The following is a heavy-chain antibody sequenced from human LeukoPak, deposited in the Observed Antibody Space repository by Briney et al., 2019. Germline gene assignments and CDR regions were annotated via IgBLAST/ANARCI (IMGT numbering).Heavy chain of an antibody. CDR1: GGSISSYY. CDR3: ARWGFDWLKYYFDY. CDR2: IYYSGST. D-gene: IGHD3-9*01. Sequence: SETLSLTCTVSGGSISSYYWSWIRQPPGKGLEWIGYIYYSGSTNYNPSLKSRVTISVDTSKNQFSLKLSSVTAADTAVYYCARWGFDWLKYYFDYWGQGTLVTVSS. J-gene: IGHJ4*02. V-gene: IGHV4-59*08.